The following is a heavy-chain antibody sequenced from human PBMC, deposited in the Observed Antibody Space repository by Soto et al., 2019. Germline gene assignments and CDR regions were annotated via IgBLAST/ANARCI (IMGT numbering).Heavy chain of an antibody. J-gene: IGHJ4*02. CDR3: ARDYVDYTGDY. D-gene: IGHD4-17*01. CDR2: MIPISGKV. Sequence: QVQLVQSGAEVKKPGASVKVSCKASGYTFSSYEIDWVRQATGQGLERMGWMIPISGKVGYAQKFQSRLTMTRNTAISTAYMELTTLRADNTAVYYCARDYVDYTGDYWGQGTLITFSS. V-gene: IGHV1-8*01. CDR1: GYTFSSYE.